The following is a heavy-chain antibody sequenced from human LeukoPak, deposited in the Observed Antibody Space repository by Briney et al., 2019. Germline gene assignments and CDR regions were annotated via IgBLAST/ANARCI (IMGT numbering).Heavy chain of an antibody. V-gene: IGHV3-53*01. CDR2: IYSGGKT. J-gene: IGHJ4*02. D-gene: IGHD2/OR15-2a*01. CDR1: GLIVRSNY. Sequence: GGSLRLSCAASGLIVRSNYISWVRQTPGKGLEWVSVIYSGGKTYYADSVKGRSTISRDDSKNTLYLQMNNVRAEDTAIYYCARDLSYFDYWGQGTLVTVSS. CDR3: ARDLSYFDY.